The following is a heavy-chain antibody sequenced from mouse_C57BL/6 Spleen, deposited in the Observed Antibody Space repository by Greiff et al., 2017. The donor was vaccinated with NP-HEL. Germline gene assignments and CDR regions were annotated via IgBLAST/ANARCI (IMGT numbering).Heavy chain of an antibody. CDR2: IDPSDSYT. V-gene: IGHV1-69*01. Sequence: QVQLQQSGAELVMPGASVKLSCKASGYTFTSYWMHWVKQRPGQGLEWIGEIDPSDSYTNYNQKFKGKSTLTVDKSSSTAYMQLSSLTSEDSAVYYCARWEAPGFAYWGQGTLVTVSA. CDR1: GYTFTSYW. D-gene: IGHD4-1*01. J-gene: IGHJ3*01. CDR3: ARWEAPGFAY.